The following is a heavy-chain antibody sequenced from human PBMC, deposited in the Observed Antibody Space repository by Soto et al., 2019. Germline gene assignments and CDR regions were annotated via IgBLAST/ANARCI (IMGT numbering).Heavy chain of an antibody. CDR1: GYTFTSYG. Sequence: QVQLVQSGAEVKKPGASVKVSCKASGYTFTSYGISWVRQAPGQGLEWMGWISTYNGNTNYAQTLQGRVTMTTDTSTSTPYMELRSLRSVDTVVYYCARDRRCFGELWLSFDYCGQGTLVTVSS. D-gene: IGHD3-16*01. V-gene: IGHV1-18*01. CDR3: ARDRRCFGELWLSFDY. J-gene: IGHJ4*02. CDR2: ISTYNGNT.